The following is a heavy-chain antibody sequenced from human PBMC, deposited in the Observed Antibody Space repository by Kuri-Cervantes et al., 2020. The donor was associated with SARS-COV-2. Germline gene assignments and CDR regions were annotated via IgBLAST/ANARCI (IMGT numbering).Heavy chain of an antibody. J-gene: IGHJ4*02. CDR1: GYTFTSFD. CDR2: LNVNRDKT. CDR3: ARATYYDFWSGYSEADY. V-gene: IGHV1-8*03. D-gene: IGHD3-3*01. Sequence: ASVKVSCKASGYTFTSFDINWVRQAPGQGLEWMGWLNVNRDKTGYAQKFQGRVTFTRDTSTSTAYMELTRLASEDTAVYYCARATYYDFWSGYSEADYWGQGTLVTVSS.